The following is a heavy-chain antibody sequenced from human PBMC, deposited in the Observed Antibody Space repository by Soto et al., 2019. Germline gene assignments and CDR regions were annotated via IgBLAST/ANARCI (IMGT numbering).Heavy chain of an antibody. Sequence: QVHLVQSGAEVKKPGASVKVSCKGSGYAFTTYGITWVRQAPGQGLEWMGWISAHNGNTNYAQKLQGRVTVTRDTSTSTAYMELRRLRYDDTAVYYCARGRYGDYWGQGALVTVSP. CDR1: GYAFTTYG. J-gene: IGHJ4*02. V-gene: IGHV1-18*01. CDR2: ISAHNGNT. D-gene: IGHD1-1*01. CDR3: ARGRYGDY.